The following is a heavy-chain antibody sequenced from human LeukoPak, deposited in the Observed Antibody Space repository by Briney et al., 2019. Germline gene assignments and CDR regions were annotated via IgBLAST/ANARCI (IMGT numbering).Heavy chain of an antibody. J-gene: IGHJ5*02. CDR2: VNHSGTT. Sequence: SETLSLTCAVYDGLFSGYYWSWIRQPPGTGLEWIGEVNHSGTTNYNPSLKSRVTISVDTSKSQFSLKLTSVTAAVTAVYYCARVPDCSTTSCYTLGWLDPWGQGTLVTVSS. V-gene: IGHV4-34*01. CDR1: DGLFSGYY. D-gene: IGHD2-2*02. CDR3: ARVPDCSTTSCYTLGWLDP.